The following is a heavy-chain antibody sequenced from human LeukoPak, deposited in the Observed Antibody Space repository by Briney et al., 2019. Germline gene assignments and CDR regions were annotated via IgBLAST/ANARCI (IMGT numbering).Heavy chain of an antibody. CDR1: GFTFSSSE. D-gene: IGHD2-15*01. Sequence: SGGSLRLSCAASGFTFSSSEMNWVRQTPGKGLEWVSYISSSGTTIAYADSVKGRFTTSRDNAKNSLYLQMNSLRAEDTAVYYCARYDHSGGRRFDTWGQGTLVTVSS. CDR3: ARYDHSGGRRFDT. V-gene: IGHV3-48*03. CDR2: ISSSGTTI. J-gene: IGHJ5*02.